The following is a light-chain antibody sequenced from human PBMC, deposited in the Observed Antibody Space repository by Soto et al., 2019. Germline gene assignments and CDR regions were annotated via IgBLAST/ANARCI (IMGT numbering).Light chain of an antibody. V-gene: IGLV8-61*01. J-gene: IGLJ2*01. Sequence: QAVVTQEPSFSVSPGGTVTLTCSLSSGYVSTSYYPSWYQQTPGQAPRTLIYSTNTRSSGVPDRFSGSILGNTAALTITGAQGDDESVYYCVLYMGSGIWVFGGGTKLTVL. CDR3: VLYMGSGIWV. CDR2: STN. CDR1: SGYVSTSYY.